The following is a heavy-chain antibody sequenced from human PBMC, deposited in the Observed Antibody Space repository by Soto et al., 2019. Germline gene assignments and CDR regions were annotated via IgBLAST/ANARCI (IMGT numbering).Heavy chain of an antibody. J-gene: IGHJ4*02. Sequence: ASVKVSCKASGYTFTSYGISVVRQAPKQVLEWMAWISAYNSNTNYTQKLQFRVTITTDTSTITAYMELRSLRSADTAVYYCARDWESIAAAPVDYFDYWRQGTLVTVSS. CDR2: ISAYNSNT. CDR3: ARDWESIAAAPVDYFDY. CDR1: GYTFTSYG. D-gene: IGHD6-13*01. V-gene: IGHV1-18*01.